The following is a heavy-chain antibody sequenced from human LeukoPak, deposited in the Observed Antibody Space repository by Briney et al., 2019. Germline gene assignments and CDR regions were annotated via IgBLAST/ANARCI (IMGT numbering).Heavy chain of an antibody. CDR1: GGSISSSSYY. J-gene: IGHJ6*03. CDR3: ARRSTAVVDFYYYYYYMDV. V-gene: IGHV4-39*01. Sequence: SETLSLTCTVSGGSISSSSYYWGWIRQPPGKGLEWIGSIYYSGSTYYNPSLKSRVTISVDTSKNQFSLKLSSVTAADTAVYYCARRSTAVVDFYYYYYYMDVWGKGTTVTISS. D-gene: IGHD2-15*01. CDR2: IYYSGST.